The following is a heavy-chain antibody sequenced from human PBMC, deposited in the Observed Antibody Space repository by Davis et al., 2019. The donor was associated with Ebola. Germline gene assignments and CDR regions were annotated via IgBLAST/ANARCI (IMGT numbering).Heavy chain of an antibody. J-gene: IGHJ5*01. V-gene: IGHV1-18*01. CDR2: ISAYNGNT. D-gene: IGHD1-26*01. Sequence: ASVKVSCKASSYTFTSYDISEVRQAPGQGLVWMGWISAYNGNTNYAQKLQGRVTMTTDTSRSTAYMELRSLRSDDTAVYYCAREAGATTRIYDSWGQGTLVTVSS. CDR1: SYTFTSYD. CDR3: AREAGATTRIYDS.